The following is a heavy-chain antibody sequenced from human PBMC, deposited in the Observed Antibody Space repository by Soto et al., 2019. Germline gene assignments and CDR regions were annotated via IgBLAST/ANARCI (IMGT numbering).Heavy chain of an antibody. D-gene: IGHD5-12*01. V-gene: IGHV1-69*13. Sequence: SVEVSCKASGGTFNNYPITWVRRAPGEGLEWMGGSIPIFGTANYAQKFRGRVTISVDESTSTAYMELSSLRSEDTAVYYCARGRGYSGDDHYYYFDMDVWGQGTTVTVSS. CDR3: ARGRGYSGDDHYYYFDMDV. CDR1: GGTFNNYP. J-gene: IGHJ6*02. CDR2: SIPIFGTA.